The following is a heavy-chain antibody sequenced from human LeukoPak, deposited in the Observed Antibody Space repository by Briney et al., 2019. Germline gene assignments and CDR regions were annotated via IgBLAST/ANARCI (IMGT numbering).Heavy chain of an antibody. D-gene: IGHD3-22*01. V-gene: IGHV4-4*07. J-gene: IGHJ4*02. CDR3: ARGQYYYDSSGYYSGFDY. CDR2: IYISGST. Sequence: PSETLSLTCTVSGGSISSYYWSWIRQPAGKGLEWIGRIYISGSTNYNPSLKSRVTMSVDTSKNQFSLKLSSVTAADTAVYYCARGQYYYDSSGYYSGFDYWGQGTLVTVSS. CDR1: GGSISSYY.